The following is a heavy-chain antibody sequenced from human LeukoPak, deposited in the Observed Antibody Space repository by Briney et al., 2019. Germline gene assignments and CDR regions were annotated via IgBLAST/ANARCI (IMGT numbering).Heavy chain of an antibody. Sequence: SETLSLTCTVSGGSISSYYWNWIRQPPGKGLEWIGYIYYSGSTNYNPSLKSRVTISVDTSKNQFSLKLSSVTAADTAVYYCARQGDFYGSGYFDYWGQGTLVTVSS. J-gene: IGHJ4*02. CDR3: ARQGDFYGSGYFDY. CDR1: GGSISSYY. D-gene: IGHD3-10*01. CDR2: IYYSGST. V-gene: IGHV4-59*08.